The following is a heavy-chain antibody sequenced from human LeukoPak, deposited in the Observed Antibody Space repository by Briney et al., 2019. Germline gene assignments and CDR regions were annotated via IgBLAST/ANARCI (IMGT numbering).Heavy chain of an antibody. V-gene: IGHV4-59*01. Sequence: SETLSLTCTVSDDSITMYHWTWIRQPPGKGLEWIGYVDHTGSTKFNPSLNGRVSISRDTSKNFFSLRLRSVTAADTAVYFCARGRVSSSTWYSTYYYFFYMDFWGKRTTVTVSS. J-gene: IGHJ6*03. CDR1: DDSITMYH. CDR3: ARGRVSSSTWYSTYYYFFYMDF. CDR2: VDHTGST. D-gene: IGHD4-11*01.